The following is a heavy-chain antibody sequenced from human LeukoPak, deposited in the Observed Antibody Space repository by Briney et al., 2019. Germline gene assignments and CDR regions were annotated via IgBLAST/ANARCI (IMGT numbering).Heavy chain of an antibody. CDR3: ATYPYYGSGSSDAFVI. J-gene: IGHJ3*02. Sequence: GGSLRLSRAASGFTFSSYSMNWVRQAPGKGLEWVSSVSSSNSYIYYADSVKGRFTISRDNAKNSLYLQMNSLRAEDTAVYYCATYPYYGSGSSDAFVIWGQGTMVTVSS. CDR2: VSSSNSYI. CDR1: GFTFSSYS. D-gene: IGHD3-10*01. V-gene: IGHV3-21*01.